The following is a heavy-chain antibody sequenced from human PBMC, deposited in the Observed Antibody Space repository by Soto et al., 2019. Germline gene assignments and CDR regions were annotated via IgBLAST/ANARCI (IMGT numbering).Heavy chain of an antibody. CDR2: ISGSGGST. D-gene: IGHD4-17*01. V-gene: IGHV3-23*01. CDR3: AKGTDDYDYGDYVSDY. J-gene: IGHJ4*02. Sequence: GGSLRLSCAASGFTFSSYAMSWVRQAPWKGLEWVSAISGSGGSTYYADSVKGRFTISRDNSKNTLYLQMNSLRAEDTAVYYCAKGTDDYDYGDYVSDYWGQGTLVTVSS. CDR1: GFTFSSYA.